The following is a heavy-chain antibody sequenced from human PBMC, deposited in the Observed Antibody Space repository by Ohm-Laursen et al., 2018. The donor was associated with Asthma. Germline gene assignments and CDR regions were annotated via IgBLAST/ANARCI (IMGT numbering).Heavy chain of an antibody. CDR1: GFTFSSYK. V-gene: IGHV3-33*01. J-gene: IGHJ4*02. CDR2: IWHDGSEK. Sequence: SLRLSCAASGFTFSSYKMHWVRQAPGKGLEWVAIIWHDGSEKVYADSVKGRFTLSRDNSKNTLYLQMNSLRAEDTAVYYCARDYWGAVVVPAAMQYSSSWFDYWGQGTLVTVSS. CDR3: ARDYWGAVVVPAAMQYSSSWFDY. D-gene: IGHD2-2*01.